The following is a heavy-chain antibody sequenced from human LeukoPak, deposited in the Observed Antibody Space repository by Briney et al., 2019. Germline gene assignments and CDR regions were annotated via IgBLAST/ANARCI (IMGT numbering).Heavy chain of an antibody. Sequence: GGSLRLSCAASGFTVSNNYMSWVRQAPGKGLEWVSVIYSGGSTFYADSVKGRFTISRDNSKNTLYLQMNSLRAEDTAVYYCASDSYSPEYFQHWGQGTLVTVSS. D-gene: IGHD2-15*01. J-gene: IGHJ1*01. CDR1: GFTVSNNY. CDR2: IYSGGST. CDR3: ASDSYSPEYFQH. V-gene: IGHV3-66*01.